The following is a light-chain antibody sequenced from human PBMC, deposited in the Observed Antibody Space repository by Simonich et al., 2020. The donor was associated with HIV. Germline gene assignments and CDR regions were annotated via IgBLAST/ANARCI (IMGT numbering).Light chain of an antibody. V-gene: IGLV8-61*01. CDR2: NTN. Sequence: QTVVTQEPSFSVSPGGTVTLTCGLSSGSVSTNYYPSWYQQTPGQAPHTLIYNTNTRSSGVPDRFSGSILGNKAALTITGVKADDESDYYCVLYMASGINWVFGGGTKLTVL. CDR1: SGSVSTNYY. CDR3: VLYMASGINWV. J-gene: IGLJ3*02.